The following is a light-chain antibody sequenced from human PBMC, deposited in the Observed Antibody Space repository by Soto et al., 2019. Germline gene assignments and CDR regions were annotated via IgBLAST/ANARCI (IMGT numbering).Light chain of an antibody. CDR3: QQYKVYPYT. CDR1: QSINGR. V-gene: IGKV1-5*01. CDR2: DVS. J-gene: IGKJ2*01. Sequence: DIQMTQSPSTLSASIGDRVTITCRASQSINGRLAWYQQKPGRPPKLLLYDVSFLESGVPSRFSGSGSGTDFNLTISSLRPDEFSTFYCQQYKVYPYTFGQGTRLDIQ.